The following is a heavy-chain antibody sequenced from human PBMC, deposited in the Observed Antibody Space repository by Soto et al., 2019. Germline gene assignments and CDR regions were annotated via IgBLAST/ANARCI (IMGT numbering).Heavy chain of an antibody. J-gene: IGHJ6*02. CDR1: GFTFSDYY. CDR2: ISGSGSTV. CDR3: ARGVGVTQLPYYYGMDV. D-gene: IGHD3-22*01. V-gene: IGHV3-11*01. Sequence: QVQLVESGGGLVKPGGSLRLSCAASGFTFSDYYMSWVRQAPGKGLEWISYISGSGSTVNYADSVKGRFTISRDNAKNXLYLQMNSLRGEGTALDYCARGVGVTQLPYYYGMDVWGQGATVTVSS.